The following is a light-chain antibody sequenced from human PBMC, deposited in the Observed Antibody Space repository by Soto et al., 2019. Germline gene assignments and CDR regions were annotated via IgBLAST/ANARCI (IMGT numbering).Light chain of an antibody. CDR3: SSYTSSSTLYV. J-gene: IGLJ1*01. V-gene: IGLV2-14*01. CDR2: DVS. CDR1: SSDVGGYNY. Sequence: QSALTRPASVSGSPGQSITISCTGSSSDVGGYNYVSWYQQHPGKAPKLMIYDVSNRPSGVSNRFSGSKSGNTASLTITGLQAEDEADYYCSSYTSSSTLYVFGTGTKAPS.